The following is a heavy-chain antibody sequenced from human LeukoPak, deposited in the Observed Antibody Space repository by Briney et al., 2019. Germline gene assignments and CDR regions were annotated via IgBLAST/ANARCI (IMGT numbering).Heavy chain of an antibody. CDR2: ISGSGDST. CDR3: TGGSGWYSPDY. D-gene: IGHD6-19*01. Sequence: GGSLRLSCAASGFSISSYAMSWVRQAPGKGLEWVSVISGSGDSTYYADSVKGRFTISRDNAKNSLYLQMNSLKTEDTAVYYCTGGSGWYSPDYWGQGTLVTVSS. V-gene: IGHV3-23*01. CDR1: GFSISSYA. J-gene: IGHJ4*02.